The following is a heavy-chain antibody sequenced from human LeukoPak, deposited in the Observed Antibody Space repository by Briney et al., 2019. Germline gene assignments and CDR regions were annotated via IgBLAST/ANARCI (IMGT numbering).Heavy chain of an antibody. J-gene: IGHJ3*02. CDR2: IYYSGST. CDR1: GGSISSYY. D-gene: IGHD3-3*01. Sequence: SETLSLTCTVSGGSISSYYWSWIRQPPGKGLEWIGYIYYSGSTNYNPSLKSRVTISVDTSKNQFSLKLSSVTAADTAVYYCARDTYYDFWSGYAFDIWGQGTMVTVSS. V-gene: IGHV4-59*01. CDR3: ARDTYYDFWSGYAFDI.